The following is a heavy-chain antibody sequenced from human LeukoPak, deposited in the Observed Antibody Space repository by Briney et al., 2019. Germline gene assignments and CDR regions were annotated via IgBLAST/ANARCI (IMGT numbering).Heavy chain of an antibody. V-gene: IGHV1-18*01. Sequence: VTVSCQASGYSFNNFGISWVRQAPGQGLEWMGRISAYDGETRYEHNLQARVTLTTDTSTSTAYMELRILRTYDTAVYYCARVPPSAHQLLSSDYWGQGTLVTVSS. CDR3: ARVPPSAHQLLSSDY. D-gene: IGHD2-2*01. CDR2: ISAYDGET. J-gene: IGHJ4*02. CDR1: GYSFNNFG.